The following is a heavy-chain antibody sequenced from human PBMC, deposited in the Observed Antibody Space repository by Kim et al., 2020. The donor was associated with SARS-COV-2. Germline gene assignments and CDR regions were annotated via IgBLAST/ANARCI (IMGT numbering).Heavy chain of an antibody. J-gene: IGHJ4*02. V-gene: IGHV3-23*01. CDR3: AKRSATGSYYFDY. CDR2: ITGSGGST. D-gene: IGHD6-6*01. CDR1: GFTFSNYA. Sequence: GGSLRLSCAASGFTFSNYAMSWVRQAPGKALEWVSTITGSGGSTYYADSVKGRFTFSRDNSWSTLSLQMNSLRAEDTAVYYCAKRSATGSYYFDYWGQGILVTVFS.